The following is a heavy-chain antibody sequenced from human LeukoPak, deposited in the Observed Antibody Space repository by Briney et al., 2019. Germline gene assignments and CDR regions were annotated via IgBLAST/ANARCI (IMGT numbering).Heavy chain of an antibody. CDR1: GFTFSSYA. CDR3: ARDGPIYCGGDCYSYNWFDP. Sequence: PGGSLRLSCAASGFTFSSYAMHWVRQAPGKGLEWVAVISYDGSNKYYADSVKGRFTISRDNSKNTLYLQMNSLRAEDTAVYYCARDGPIYCGGDCYSYNWFDPWGQGTLVTVSS. J-gene: IGHJ5*02. D-gene: IGHD2-21*02. CDR2: ISYDGSNK. V-gene: IGHV3-30-3*01.